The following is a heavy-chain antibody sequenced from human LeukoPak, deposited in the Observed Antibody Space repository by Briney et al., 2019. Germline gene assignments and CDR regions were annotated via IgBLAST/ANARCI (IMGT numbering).Heavy chain of an antibody. D-gene: IGHD2-15*01. Sequence: GGSLRLSCAASGFTFSNYWMHWVRQAPGKGLVWVSRINSDGSSPSYADSVKGRFTISRDNAKNTLYPQMNSLRAEDTAVYYCARGVGGSRYFDYWGQGTLVTVSS. CDR1: GFTFSNYW. CDR2: INSDGSSP. J-gene: IGHJ4*02. V-gene: IGHV3-74*01. CDR3: ARGVGGSRYFDY.